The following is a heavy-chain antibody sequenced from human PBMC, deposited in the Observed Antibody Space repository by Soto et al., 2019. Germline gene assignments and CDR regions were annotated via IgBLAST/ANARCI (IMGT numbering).Heavy chain of an antibody. V-gene: IGHV3-23*01. CDR3: AKDGRPIVVVPAAINGPNRNPVSNFDY. CDR1: GFTFSSYA. J-gene: IGHJ4*02. Sequence: GGSLRLSCAASGFTFSSYAMSWVRQAPGKGLEWVSAISGSGGSTYYADSVKGRFTISRDNSKNTLYLQMNSLRAEDTAVYYCAKDGRPIVVVPAAINGPNRNPVSNFDYWGQGTLVTVSS. D-gene: IGHD2-2*02. CDR2: ISGSGGST.